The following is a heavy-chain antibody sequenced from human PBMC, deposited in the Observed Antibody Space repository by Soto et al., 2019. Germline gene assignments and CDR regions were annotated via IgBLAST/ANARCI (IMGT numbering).Heavy chain of an antibody. CDR1: GGSFSGYY. CDR3: ARTPRFAVFGQLAKEFDY. CDR2: INHSGST. Sequence: SETLSLTCAVYGGSFSGYYWSWIRQPPGKGLEWIGEINHSGSTNYNPSLKSRVTISVDTSKNQFSLKLSSVTAADTAVYYCARTPRFAVFGQLAKEFDYWGQGTLVTVSS. D-gene: IGHD3-10*02. V-gene: IGHV4-34*01. J-gene: IGHJ4*02.